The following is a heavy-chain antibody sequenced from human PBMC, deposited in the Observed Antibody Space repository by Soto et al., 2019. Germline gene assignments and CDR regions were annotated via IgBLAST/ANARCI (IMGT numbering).Heavy chain of an antibody. D-gene: IGHD2-2*01. CDR2: IYYSGST. CDR3: ARAVLPATAPFDY. CDR1: GGSISSSSYY. J-gene: IGHJ4*02. Sequence: SETLSLTCTVSGGSISSSSYYWGWIRQPPGKGLEWIGSIYYSGSTYYNPSLKSRVTISVDTSKNQFSLKLSSVTAADTAVYYCARAVLPATAPFDYWGQGTLVTVSS. V-gene: IGHV4-39*01.